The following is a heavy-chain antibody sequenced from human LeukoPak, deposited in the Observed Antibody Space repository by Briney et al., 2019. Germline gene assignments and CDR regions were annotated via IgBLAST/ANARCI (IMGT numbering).Heavy chain of an antibody. CDR2: INHSGST. J-gene: IGHJ5*02. V-gene: IGHV4-34*01. CDR3: AREVAGNNWFDP. Sequence: SETLSLTCAVYGGSFSGYYWSWIRQPPGKGLEWIGEINHSGSTNYNPSLKSRVTISVDTSKNQFSLKLSSVTAADTAVYYCAREVAGNNWFDPWGQGTLVTVSS. CDR1: GGSFSGYY. D-gene: IGHD6-19*01.